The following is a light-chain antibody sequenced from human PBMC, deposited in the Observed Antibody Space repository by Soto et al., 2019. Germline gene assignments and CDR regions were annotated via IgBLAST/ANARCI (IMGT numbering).Light chain of an antibody. CDR1: QSISSY. Sequence: DIQMTQSPSSLSASVGDRVTITCRASQSISSYLNWYQQKPGKAPKLLIYAASSLQSGVPSRFSGSGSGTDFTLTISSLQPEDFATYYCQQSYSPLLFTFGPGTKVDIK. J-gene: IGKJ3*01. V-gene: IGKV1-39*01. CDR2: AAS. CDR3: QQSYSPLLFT.